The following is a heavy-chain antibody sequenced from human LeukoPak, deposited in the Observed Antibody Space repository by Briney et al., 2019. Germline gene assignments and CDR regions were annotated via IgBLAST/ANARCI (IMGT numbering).Heavy chain of an antibody. J-gene: IGHJ5*02. CDR2: MNPNSGNT. CDR3: ARSRVVAATINWFDP. CDR1: GYTFTSYG. V-gene: IGHV1-8*02. D-gene: IGHD2-15*01. Sequence: ASVKVSCKASGYTFTSYGISWVRQAPGQGLEWMGWMNPNSGNTGYAQKFQGRVTMTRNTSISTAYMELSSLRSEDTAVYYCARSRVVAATINWFDPWGQGTLVTVSS.